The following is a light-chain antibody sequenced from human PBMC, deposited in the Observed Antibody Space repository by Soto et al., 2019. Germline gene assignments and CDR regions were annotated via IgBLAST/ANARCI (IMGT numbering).Light chain of an antibody. CDR1: QSISSW. V-gene: IGKV1-5*03. CDR2: KAS. J-gene: IGKJ1*01. Sequence: DIQMTQSPSTLSASVGDRVTITCRASQSISSWLAWYQQKPGKAPKLLIYKASSLESGVPSRFSGSGSGTEFTLTISSLQHDDFATYYCQQYSIYWTFGQGTKVEIK. CDR3: QQYSIYWT.